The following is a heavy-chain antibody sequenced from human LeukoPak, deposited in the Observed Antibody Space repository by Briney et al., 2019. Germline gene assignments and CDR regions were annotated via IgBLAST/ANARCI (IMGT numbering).Heavy chain of an antibody. CDR1: GFTFSSYG. Sequence: GGSLRLSCAASGFTFSSYGMHWVRQAPGKGLEWVAVIWYDGSNKHYADSVKGRFTISRDNSKNTLYLQMNSLRAEDTAVYYCAKDEVVVAATQGPDYWGQGTLVTVSS. CDR2: IWYDGSNK. D-gene: IGHD2-15*01. V-gene: IGHV3-33*06. CDR3: AKDEVVVAATQGPDY. J-gene: IGHJ4*02.